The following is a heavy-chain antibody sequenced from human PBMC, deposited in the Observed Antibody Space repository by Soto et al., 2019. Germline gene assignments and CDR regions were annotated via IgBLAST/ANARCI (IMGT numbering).Heavy chain of an antibody. V-gene: IGHV1-46*01. CDR2: INPNGGST. CDR3: AGAGYCSGGTCFHGNCDY. J-gene: IGHJ4*02. D-gene: IGHD2-15*01. Sequence: QVQLVQSGAEVKRPGASVKVSCKASGYTFTTYYMHWVRQAPGQGLEWLGIINPNGGSTTYAQKFQGRVTMTRDTSTRTVYWGLGSLRSEDTAVYYCAGAGYCSGGTCFHGNCDYWGQEPLVTVSA. CDR1: GYTFTTYY.